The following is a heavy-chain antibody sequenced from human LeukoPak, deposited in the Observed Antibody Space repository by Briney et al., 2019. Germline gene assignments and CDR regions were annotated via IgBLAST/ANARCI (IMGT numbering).Heavy chain of an antibody. Sequence: ASVKVSCKASGYTFTGYYMHWVRQAPGQGLEWMGWINPNSGGTNYAQKFQGRVTMTRDTSISTAYMELSRLRSDDTAVYYCARDLAPAVVVPAPIRNPFDYWGQGTLVTVSS. V-gene: IGHV1-2*02. CDR2: INPNSGGT. CDR3: ARDLAPAVVVPAPIRNPFDY. CDR1: GYTFTGYY. J-gene: IGHJ4*02. D-gene: IGHD2-2*02.